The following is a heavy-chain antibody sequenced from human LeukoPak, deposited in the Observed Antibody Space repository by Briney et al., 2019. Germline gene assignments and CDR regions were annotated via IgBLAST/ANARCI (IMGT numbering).Heavy chain of an antibody. Sequence: GGSLRFSCADSGFTFSTYWMSWLRQVPGKGLEWVANIKPDGSEKYYADSVKGRFSISRDNAKNSLYLQMNNLRAEDTAVYYCARTKNSGRYYYFDYWAPGTLVTVSS. CDR1: GFTFSTYW. D-gene: IGHD3-22*01. V-gene: IGHV3-7*01. J-gene: IGHJ4*02. CDR2: IKPDGSEK. CDR3: ARTKNSGRYYYFDY.